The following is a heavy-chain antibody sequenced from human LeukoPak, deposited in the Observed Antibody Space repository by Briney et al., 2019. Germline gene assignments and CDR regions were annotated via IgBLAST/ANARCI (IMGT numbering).Heavy chain of an antibody. CDR3: ASAGSGSYYDYY. CDR1: GFTFSDYY. Sequence: PGGSLRLSCAASGFTFSDYYMRWIRQAPGKGLEWVSYISSSSSYTDYADSVKGRFTISRDNAKNSLYLQMNSLRAEDTAVYYCASAGSGSYYDYYWGQGTLVTVSS. J-gene: IGHJ4*02. D-gene: IGHD3-10*01. CDR2: ISSSSSYT. V-gene: IGHV3-11*03.